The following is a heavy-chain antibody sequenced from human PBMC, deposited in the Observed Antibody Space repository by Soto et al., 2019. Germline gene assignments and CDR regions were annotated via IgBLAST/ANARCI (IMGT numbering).Heavy chain of an antibody. V-gene: IGHV1-18*01. Sequence: ASVKVSCKASGYTFTNYGITWVRQAPGQGLERMGGIGAYNGDTHYTEKLQGRVTMTTDMSTSTAYMELRGLKSDDTAVYYCARVRQFVGYVYYDMDVWGKGTKVTVSS. J-gene: IGHJ6*03. CDR1: GYTFTNYG. CDR3: ARVRQFVGYVYYDMDV. CDR2: IGAYNGDT. D-gene: IGHD5-12*01.